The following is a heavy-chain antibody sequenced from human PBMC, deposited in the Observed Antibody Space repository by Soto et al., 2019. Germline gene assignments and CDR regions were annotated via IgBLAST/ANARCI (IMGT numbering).Heavy chain of an antibody. Sequence: PGGSLRLSCAASGFTFDDYAMHWVRQAPGKGLEWVSGISWNSGSIGYADSVKGRFTISRDNAKNSLYLQMNSLRAEDTALYYCAKDRITFGGVIVFDWGQGTLVTVSS. J-gene: IGHJ4*02. D-gene: IGHD3-16*02. V-gene: IGHV3-9*01. CDR3: AKDRITFGGVIVFD. CDR2: ISWNSGSI. CDR1: GFTFDDYA.